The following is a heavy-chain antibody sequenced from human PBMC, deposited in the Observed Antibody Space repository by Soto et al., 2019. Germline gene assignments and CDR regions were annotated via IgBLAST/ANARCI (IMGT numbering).Heavy chain of an antibody. CDR3: ARDRTTGTTYAWDAFDT. V-gene: IGHV3-21*06. Sequence: EVQLVESGGGLVKPGGSLRVSCAASGFTLSSHSMNWVRQAPGKGLEWVSFIGSNSQYIYYADSVKGRFTISRDNAKNSVYLQMNSLRAEDTAVYYCARDRTTGTTYAWDAFDTWGQGTMVTVSS. CDR2: IGSNSQYI. CDR1: GFTLSSHS. J-gene: IGHJ3*02. D-gene: IGHD1-1*01.